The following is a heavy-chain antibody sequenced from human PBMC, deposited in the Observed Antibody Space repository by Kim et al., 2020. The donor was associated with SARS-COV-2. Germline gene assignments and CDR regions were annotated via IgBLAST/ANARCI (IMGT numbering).Heavy chain of an antibody. D-gene: IGHD6-13*01. J-gene: IGHJ4*02. Sequence: GGSLRLSCAASGFTFSSYGMHWVRQAPGKGLEWVAGISYDGSNKYYADSVKGRFTISRDNSKNTLYLQMNSLRAEDTAVYYCAKSLHSWYKAQADYWGQGTLVTVSS. CDR3: AKSLHSWYKAQADY. V-gene: IGHV3-30*18. CDR1: GFTFSSYG. CDR2: ISYDGSNK.